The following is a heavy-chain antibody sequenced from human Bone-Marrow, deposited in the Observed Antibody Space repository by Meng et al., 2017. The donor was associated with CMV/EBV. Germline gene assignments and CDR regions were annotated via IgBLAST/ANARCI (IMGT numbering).Heavy chain of an antibody. D-gene: IGHD2-2*01. Sequence: GYTFTGYYMHWVRQAPGQGLEWMGWINPNSGGTNYAQKFQGRVTMTRDTSISTAYMELSRLRSDDTAVYYCAREDDRYCSSTSCFDPWGQGTLVTVSS. V-gene: IGHV1-2*02. CDR3: AREDDRYCSSTSCFDP. J-gene: IGHJ5*02. CDR1: GYTFTGYY. CDR2: INPNSGGT.